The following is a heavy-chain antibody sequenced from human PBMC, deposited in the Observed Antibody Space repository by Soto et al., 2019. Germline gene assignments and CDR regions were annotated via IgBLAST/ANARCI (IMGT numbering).Heavy chain of an antibody. CDR2: INAGDGNT. Sequence: ASVKVSCKASGYTFTSYGISWVRQAPGQGLEWMGWINAGDGNTKYSQKFEGRVTITRDTSASTAYMEVSSLRSEDTAVYYCARAVAVAADFDYWGQGTLVTVSS. D-gene: IGHD6-19*01. CDR1: GYTFTSYG. V-gene: IGHV1-3*01. CDR3: ARAVAVAADFDY. J-gene: IGHJ4*02.